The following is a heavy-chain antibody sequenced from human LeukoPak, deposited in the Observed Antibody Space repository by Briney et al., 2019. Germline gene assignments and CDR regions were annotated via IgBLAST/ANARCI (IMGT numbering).Heavy chain of an antibody. D-gene: IGHD6-13*01. CDR3: ARDGSSSLPAVIHAFDI. CDR2: IYATGRT. J-gene: IGHJ3*02. Sequence: SETLSLTCTVSGGSISSYYWSWIRQPAGKGLEWIGRIYATGRTDDTPSLKSRVSMSVDTSKNQFSLKLSSVTAADTAVYYCARDGSSSLPAVIHAFDIWGQGTMVTVSS. CDR1: GGSISSYY. V-gene: IGHV4-4*07.